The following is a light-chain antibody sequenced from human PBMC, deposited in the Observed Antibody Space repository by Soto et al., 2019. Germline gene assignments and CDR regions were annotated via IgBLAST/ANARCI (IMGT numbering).Light chain of an antibody. J-gene: IGLJ3*02. CDR3: NSYTRSSTGV. CDR1: SSDVGGYNY. Sequence: QSVLTQPASVSGSPGQSITISSTGTSSDVGGYNYVSWYQQHPGKAPKLMVYEVSNRPSGVSDRFSGSKSGNTASLTISGLQAEDEADYYCNSYTRSSTGVFGGGTKLTVL. V-gene: IGLV2-14*01. CDR2: EVS.